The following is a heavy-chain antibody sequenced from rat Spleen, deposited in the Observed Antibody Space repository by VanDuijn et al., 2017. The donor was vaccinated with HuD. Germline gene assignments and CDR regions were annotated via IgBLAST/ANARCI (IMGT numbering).Heavy chain of an antibody. CDR3: TRGGYFRH. CDR1: GFTFSDYN. V-gene: IGHV5-7*01. CDR2: ISTSGGRT. Sequence: EVQLVESGGGLVQPGRSLKLSCAASGFTFSDYNMAWVRQAPKKGLEWVATISTSGGRTYYRDSVKGRFTISRDSTKTTLYLQMNSLRSEDTATYYCTRGGYFRHWGQGVMVTVSS. J-gene: IGHJ2*01. D-gene: IGHD2-5*01.